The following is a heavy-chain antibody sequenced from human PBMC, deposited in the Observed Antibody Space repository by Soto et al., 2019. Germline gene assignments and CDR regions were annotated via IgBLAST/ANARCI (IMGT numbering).Heavy chain of an antibody. D-gene: IGHD3-10*01. CDR2: IYYSGST. V-gene: IGHV4-28*03. CDR3: ARVVSYGSGSYFDP. Sequence: SETLSLTCAVSGYSISSSNWWGWIRQPPGKGLEWIGYIYYSGSTYYNPSLKSRVTMSVDTSKNQFSLKLSSVTAVDTAVYYCARVVSYGSGSYFDPWGQGTLVTVS. CDR1: GYSISSSNW. J-gene: IGHJ5*02.